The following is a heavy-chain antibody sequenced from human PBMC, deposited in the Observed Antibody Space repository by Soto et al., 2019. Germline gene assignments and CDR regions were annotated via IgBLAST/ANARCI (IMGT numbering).Heavy chain of an antibody. V-gene: IGHV4-59*08. CDR1: GGSIRSYY. Sequence: SETMSLTCTVSGGSIRSYYWTWIRQPPGKGLEWIGYVSYSGSTNYNPSLKSRVTISVDTSKNQFSLKLNSVAAADTAVYYCARVGNNWYPDYWGQGTLVTVSS. CDR3: ARVGNNWYPDY. D-gene: IGHD6-13*01. J-gene: IGHJ4*02. CDR2: VSYSGST.